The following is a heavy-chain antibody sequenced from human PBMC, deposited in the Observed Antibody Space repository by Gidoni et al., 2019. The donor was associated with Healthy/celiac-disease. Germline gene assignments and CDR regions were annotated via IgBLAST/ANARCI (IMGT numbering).Heavy chain of an antibody. D-gene: IGHD3-10*01. CDR3: ARGNFGEQISDY. J-gene: IGHJ4*02. CDR1: GGSFSGYY. V-gene: IGHV4-34*01. CDR2: INHSGST. Sequence: QVQLQQWGAGLLKPSETLSLTCAVYGGSFSGYYWSWIRQPPGKGLEWIGEINHSGSTNYNPSLKSRVTISVDTSKNQFSLKLSSVTAADTAVYYCARGNFGEQISDYWGQGTLVTVSS.